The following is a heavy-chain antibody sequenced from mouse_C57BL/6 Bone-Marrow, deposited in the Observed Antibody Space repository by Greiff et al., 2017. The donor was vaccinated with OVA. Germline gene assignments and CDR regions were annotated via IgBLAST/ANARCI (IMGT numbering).Heavy chain of an antibody. CDR2: IYPRDGST. CDR3: AGPRLLRCYAMDY. D-gene: IGHD1-1*01. V-gene: IGHV1-85*01. Sequence: VQRVESGPELVKPGASVKLSCKASGYTFTSYDINWVKQRPGQGLEWIGWIYPRDGSTKYNEKFKGKATLTVDTSSSTAYMELHSLTSEDSAVYFCAGPRLLRCYAMDYWGQGTSVTVSS. J-gene: IGHJ4*01. CDR1: GYTFTSYD.